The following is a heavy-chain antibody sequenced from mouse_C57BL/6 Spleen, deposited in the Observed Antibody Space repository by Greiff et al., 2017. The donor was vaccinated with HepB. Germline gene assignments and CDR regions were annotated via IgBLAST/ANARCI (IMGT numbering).Heavy chain of an antibody. V-gene: IGHV3-6*01. CDR1: GYSITSGYY. J-gene: IGHJ3*01. D-gene: IGHD2-3*01. CDR3: AREGDGYPWFAY. Sequence: EVQLVESGPGLVKPSQSLSLTCSVTGYSITSGYYWNWIRQFPGNKLEWMGYISYDGSNNYNPSLKNRISITRDTSKNQFFLKLNSVTTEDTATYYCAREGDGYPWFAYWGQGTLVTVSA. CDR2: ISYDGSN.